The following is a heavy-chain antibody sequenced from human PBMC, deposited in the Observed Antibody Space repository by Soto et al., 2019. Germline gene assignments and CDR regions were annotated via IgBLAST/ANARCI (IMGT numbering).Heavy chain of an antibody. J-gene: IGHJ4*02. CDR3: ATDDYGTLPH. D-gene: IGHD3-10*01. Sequence: HVQLVQSGTEVKKPGASVRVSCMDSGYPFTTYYIHWVRQAPGQGLEWMGWIDPRSGGTVYEQKFVGGVTMTRDTSISTVCLDLSGRTSADTVLYECATDDYGTLPHWCQGSRVTVSS. CDR2: IDPRSGGT. CDR1: GYPFTTYY. V-gene: IGHV1-2*02.